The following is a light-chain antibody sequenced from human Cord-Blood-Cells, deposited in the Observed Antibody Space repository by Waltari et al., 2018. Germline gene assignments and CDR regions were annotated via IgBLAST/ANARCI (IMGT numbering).Light chain of an antibody. V-gene: IGKV1-39*01. CDR3: QQSYSTPIT. CDR1: QSISSY. J-gene: IGKJ5*01. Sequence: DIQMTQPPSSLSASVGDRVTITCRASQSISSYLNWYQQKPGKAPKLLIYAASSLQSGVPSRFSGSRSGTDFTHTISSLQPEDFATYYCQQSYSTPITFGQGTRLEIK. CDR2: AAS.